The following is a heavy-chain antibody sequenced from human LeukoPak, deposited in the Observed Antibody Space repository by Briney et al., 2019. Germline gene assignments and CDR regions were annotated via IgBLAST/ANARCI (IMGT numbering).Heavy chain of an antibody. CDR3: VRTGDSSGYYVWLDP. D-gene: IGHD1-26*01. V-gene: IGHV3-48*02. J-gene: IGHJ5*02. CDR1: GFTFSSYG. Sequence: GGSLRLSCAASGFTFSSYGMHWVRQAPGKGLEWISYISRSDTTLYYADSVKGRFTISRDNAKNSLYLQMNSLRDEDTAVYYCVRTGDSSGYYVWLDPWGQGTLVTVSS. CDR2: ISRSDTTL.